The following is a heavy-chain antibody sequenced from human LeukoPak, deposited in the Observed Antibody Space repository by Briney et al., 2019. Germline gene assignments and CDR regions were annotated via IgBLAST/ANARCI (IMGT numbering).Heavy chain of an antibody. CDR3: ANQRETQGSFYESDY. Sequence: GGSLRLSCAASRFTFRSYGMTWVRQAPGKGLEWVSSIGGSGGSTFYADSVKGRFTISRDNSKDTLYLLMNSLRAEDTAVYYCANQRETQGSFYESDYWGQGTLVTVSS. CDR2: IGGSGGST. CDR1: RFTFRSYG. V-gene: IGHV3-23*01. J-gene: IGHJ4*02. D-gene: IGHD1-26*01.